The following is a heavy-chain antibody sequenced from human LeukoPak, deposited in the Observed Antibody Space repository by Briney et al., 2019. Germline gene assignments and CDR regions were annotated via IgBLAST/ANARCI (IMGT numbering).Heavy chain of an antibody. V-gene: IGHV5-51*01. CDR1: GYSFTTYW. CDR3: ARQTAMGRSGDY. J-gene: IGHJ4*02. D-gene: IGHD5-18*01. Sequence: GESLKISCKASGYSFTTYWIGWVRQMPGKGLEWMGIIDPSDSETRYTPSFEGQVTISADKSLTTAYLQWDSLKASDTALYYCARQTAMGRSGDYWGQGTLVTVSS. CDR2: IDPSDSET.